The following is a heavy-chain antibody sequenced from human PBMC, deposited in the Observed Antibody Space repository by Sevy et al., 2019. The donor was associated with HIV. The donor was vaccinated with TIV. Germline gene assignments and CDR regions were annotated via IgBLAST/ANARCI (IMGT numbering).Heavy chain of an antibody. V-gene: IGHV3-23*01. CDR1: GFTFSSYW. J-gene: IGHJ5*02. Sequence: GGSLRLSCAASGFTFSSYWMSWVRQAPGKGLEWVSSITDSGGSTYYADSVKGRFTISRDNSKNTLYLQMNSLRAGDTAMYYCAKAGASSGYSTSWGQGTLVTVSS. CDR3: AKAGASSGYSTS. D-gene: IGHD5-12*01. CDR2: ITDSGGST.